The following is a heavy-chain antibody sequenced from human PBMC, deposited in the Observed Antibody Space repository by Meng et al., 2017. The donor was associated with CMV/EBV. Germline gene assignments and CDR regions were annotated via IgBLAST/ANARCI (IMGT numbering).Heavy chain of an antibody. CDR3: ASQGLNDYYDAGMGAFDI. CDR1: GYSFTSYW. Sequence: GESLKLSWKGSGYSFTSYWIGWVRQMPGQGLEWLGIIYPGDSDTRYSPSFQGQVTISADKSISTAYLQWSSLKASDTAMYYCASQGLNDYYDAGMGAFDIWGQGTMVTVSS. CDR2: IYPGDSDT. J-gene: IGHJ3*02. V-gene: IGHV5-51*01. D-gene: IGHD3-10*01.